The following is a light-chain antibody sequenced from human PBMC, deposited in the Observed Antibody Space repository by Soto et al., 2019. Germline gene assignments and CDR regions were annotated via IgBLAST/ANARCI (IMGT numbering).Light chain of an antibody. V-gene: IGKV3-20*01. CDR2: GAS. Sequence: EIVLTQSPGTLSLSPGERATLSCRASQSVKSSYLAWYQQKPGQAPRLLLYGASSRATGIPDRFSGSGSVTDFTLTISRLEPEDFAVYYCQQYGSSLYTFGQGTKLEIK. CDR3: QQYGSSLYT. J-gene: IGKJ2*01. CDR1: QSVKSSY.